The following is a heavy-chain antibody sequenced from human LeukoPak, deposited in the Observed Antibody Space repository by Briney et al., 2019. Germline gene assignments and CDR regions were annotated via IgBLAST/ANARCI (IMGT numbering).Heavy chain of an antibody. V-gene: IGHV3-23*01. CDR2: IGGSGART. Sequence: GESLRLSCAASGFTFRSCSMIWVRQAPGKGLQWVSAIGGSGARTDYADSVKGRFTISRDNSKNTLYLQMSSLRAEDMAVYYCVKRYGDYVGAYTDWGQGTLVTVSS. CDR1: GFTFRSCS. J-gene: IGHJ4*02. CDR3: VKRYGDYVGAYTD. D-gene: IGHD4-17*01.